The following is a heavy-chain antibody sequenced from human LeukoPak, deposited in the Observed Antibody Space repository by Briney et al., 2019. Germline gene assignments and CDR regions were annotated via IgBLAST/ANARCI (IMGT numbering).Heavy chain of an antibody. CDR1: GVSVSSSNSY. D-gene: IGHD3-10*01. Sequence: SETLSLTCTVAGVSVSSSNSYWGWIRQPPGKGLEWIGSIYYSGSTYYNPSLKSRVTISVDTSKNQFSLKLSSVTAADTAVYYCASQDVLLWFGELLFWFDPWGQGTLVTVSS. J-gene: IGHJ5*02. CDR3: ASQDVLLWFGELLFWFDP. V-gene: IGHV4-39*01. CDR2: IYYSGST.